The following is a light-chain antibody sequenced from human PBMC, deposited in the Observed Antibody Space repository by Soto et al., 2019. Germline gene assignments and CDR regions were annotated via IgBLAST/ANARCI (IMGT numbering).Light chain of an antibody. J-gene: IGKJ1*01. CDR1: QSVSNT. CDR3: QQYNRWPWT. CDR2: GAS. V-gene: IGKV3-15*01. Sequence: EIVVTQSPATLSVSPGERATLSCRASQSVSNTLAWYQQKPGQAPRLLIHGASTRATGIPARFSGSGSGTEFTLTISSLQSEDFAVYYCQQYNRWPWTFGQGTKVEIK.